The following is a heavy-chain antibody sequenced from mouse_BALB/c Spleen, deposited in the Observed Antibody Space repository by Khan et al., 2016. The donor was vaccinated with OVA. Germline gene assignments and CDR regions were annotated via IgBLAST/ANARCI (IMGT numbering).Heavy chain of an antibody. CDR2: ITPANGNT. Sequence: VQLKQSGAELVKPGASVKLSCTASGFNIKDTYIHWVKRRPEQGLEWIGRITPANGNTEYDPKFQGKATMRADTSSNTAYLQLSSLTSGDTAVYYCVRPSYEPRKFDGWGAGTTVTVSS. V-gene: IGHV14-3*02. D-gene: IGHD2-10*02. J-gene: IGHJ1*01. CDR3: VRPSYEPRKFDG. CDR1: GFNIKDTY.